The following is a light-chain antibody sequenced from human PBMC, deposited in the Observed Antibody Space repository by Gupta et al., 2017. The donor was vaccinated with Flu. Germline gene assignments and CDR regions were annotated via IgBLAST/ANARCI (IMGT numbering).Light chain of an antibody. J-gene: IGLJ2*01. CDR1: KLGDKY. Sequence: ITCSGDKLGDKYVCWYQQKPGQSPILVIYQDSRRPSGIPERFSGSNSGNTATLTISGTQAMDEADYYCQAWDSSGVFGGGTKLTAL. V-gene: IGLV3-1*01. CDR3: QAWDSSGV. CDR2: QDS.